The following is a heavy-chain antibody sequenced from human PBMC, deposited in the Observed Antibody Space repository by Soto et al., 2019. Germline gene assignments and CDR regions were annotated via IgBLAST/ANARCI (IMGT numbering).Heavy chain of an antibody. Sequence: SVKVSCKASGGAFSSYAISWVRQAPGQGLEWMGGIIPIFGTANYAQKFQGRVTITADKSTSTAYMELSSLRSEDTAVYYCAINYYDSSGYPTPNYWGQGTLVTVSS. D-gene: IGHD3-22*01. J-gene: IGHJ4*02. CDR1: GGAFSSYA. V-gene: IGHV1-69*06. CDR2: IIPIFGTA. CDR3: AINYYDSSGYPTPNY.